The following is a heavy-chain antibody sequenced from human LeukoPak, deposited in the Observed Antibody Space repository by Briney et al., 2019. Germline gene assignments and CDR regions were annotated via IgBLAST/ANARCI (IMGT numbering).Heavy chain of an antibody. CDR1: GFTFSSYS. V-gene: IGHV3-21*01. J-gene: IGHJ4*02. CDR2: ISSSSSYI. CDR3: ARVASTMTTVVTGPSHLTPLDY. D-gene: IGHD4-23*01. Sequence: SGGSLRLSCAASGFTFSSYSMNWVRQAPGKGLEWVSSISSSSSYIYYADSVKGRFTISRDNAKNSLYLQMNSLRAEDTAVYYCARVASTMTTVVTGPSHLTPLDYWGLGTLVPVSS.